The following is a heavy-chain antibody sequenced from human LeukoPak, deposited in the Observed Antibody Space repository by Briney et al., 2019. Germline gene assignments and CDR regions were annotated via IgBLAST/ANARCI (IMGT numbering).Heavy chain of an antibody. D-gene: IGHD2-2*02. J-gene: IGHJ4*02. Sequence: GGSLRLSCAASGFTFSSYTMNWVRQAPGKGLEWVAVISYDGSNKYYADSVKGRFTISRDNSKNTLYLQMNSLRAEDTAVYYCARDLCSSTSCYTNYWGQGTLVTVSS. CDR2: ISYDGSNK. CDR1: GFTFSSYT. V-gene: IGHV3-30-3*01. CDR3: ARDLCSSTSCYTNY.